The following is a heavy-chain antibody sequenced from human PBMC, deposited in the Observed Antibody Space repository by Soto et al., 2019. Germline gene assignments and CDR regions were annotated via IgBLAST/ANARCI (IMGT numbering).Heavy chain of an antibody. V-gene: IGHV1-58*01. CDR3: AAFGLKRRSNFDY. J-gene: IGHJ4*02. D-gene: IGHD3-10*01. CDR1: GFTFTSSA. CDR2: IVVGSGNT. Sequence: SVKVSCKASGFTFTSSAVQWVRQARGQRLEGIGWIVVGSGNTNYAQKFQERVTITRDMSTSTAYMELSSLRSEDTAVYYCAAFGLKRRSNFDYWGQGTLVTVSS.